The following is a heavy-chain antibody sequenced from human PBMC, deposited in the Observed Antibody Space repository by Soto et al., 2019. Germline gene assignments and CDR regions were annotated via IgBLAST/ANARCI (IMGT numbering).Heavy chain of an antibody. J-gene: IGHJ4*02. CDR2: IRSDGSNA. D-gene: IGHD3-22*01. CDR1: GFTFSSYW. CDR3: ARGDGDYHDGNGYLGRH. V-gene: IGHV3-74*03. Sequence: EVQLVESGGGLFQPGGSLRLSCAASGFTFSSYWMHWVRQAPGKGLVWVSRIRSDGSNAEYADSVKGRFTISRDNAENTLYLQMNSLRVEDTVVYYCARGDGDYHDGNGYLGRHWGQGTLVTVSS.